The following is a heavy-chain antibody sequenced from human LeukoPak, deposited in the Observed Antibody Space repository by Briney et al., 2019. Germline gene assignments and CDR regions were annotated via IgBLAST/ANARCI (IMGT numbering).Heavy chain of an antibody. CDR1: GFTFSSYG. Sequence: GGFLRLSCAASGFTFSSYGMHWVRQAPGKGLEWVAVISYDGSNKYYADSVKGRFTISRDNSKNTLYLQMNSLRAEDTAVYYCARDIAMVRGVSPLRYWGQGTLVTVSS. CDR3: ARDIAMVRGVSPLRY. V-gene: IGHV3-30*03. D-gene: IGHD3-10*01. J-gene: IGHJ4*02. CDR2: ISYDGSNK.